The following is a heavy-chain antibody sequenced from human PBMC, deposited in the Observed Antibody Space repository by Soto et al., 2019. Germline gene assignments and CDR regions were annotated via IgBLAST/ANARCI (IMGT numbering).Heavy chain of an antibody. J-gene: IGHJ4*02. Sequence: EMQLVESGGGLVQPGGSLRLSCAASVFTFSSYEMHWVRQAPGKGLEWISYISSTGSGTLYADSVRGRFTMSRDNTKNSVSLQMSSLRAEDTAVYYCVRDLHEPLATDALRVANWGQGTQVTVTS. V-gene: IGHV3-48*03. D-gene: IGHD2-8*02. CDR2: ISSTGSGT. CDR1: VFTFSSYE. CDR3: VRDLHEPLATDALRVAN.